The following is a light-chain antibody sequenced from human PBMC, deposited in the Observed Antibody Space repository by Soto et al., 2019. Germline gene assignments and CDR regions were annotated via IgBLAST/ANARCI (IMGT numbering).Light chain of an antibody. CDR1: SSDVGDYNY. CDR2: EDT. J-gene: IGLJ1*01. CDR3: CSYAGHSTYV. V-gene: IGLV2-23*01. Sequence: QPVLTQPASVSGSPGQSITISCSGTSSDVGDYNYVSWYQQHPDKVPKLIIYEDTKRPSGVSNRFSGSTSDNTPSLTISGLQAEDEAHYYCCSYAGHSTYVFAGGTKLTVL.